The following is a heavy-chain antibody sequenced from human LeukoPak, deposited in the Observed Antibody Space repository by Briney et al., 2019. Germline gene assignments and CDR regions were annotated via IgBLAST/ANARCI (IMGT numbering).Heavy chain of an antibody. CDR2: ISSSGSTI. J-gene: IGHJ4*02. CDR3: ARGGLEEQWLVQYYFDY. D-gene: IGHD6-19*01. V-gene: IGHV3-48*03. CDR1: GFTFSSYE. Sequence: AGGSLRLSCAASGFTFSSYEMNWVRQAPGKGLEWVSYISSSGSTIYYADSVKVRFTISRDNAKNSLYLQMNSLRAEDTAVYYCARGGLEEQWLVQYYFDYWGQGTLVTVSS.